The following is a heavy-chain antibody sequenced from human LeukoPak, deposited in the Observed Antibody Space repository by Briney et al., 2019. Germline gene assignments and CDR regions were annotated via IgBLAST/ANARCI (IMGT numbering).Heavy chain of an antibody. Sequence: LGGSLRLSCAASGFTFSSYAMHWVRQAPGKGLEWVAVISYDGSNKYYADSVKGRFTISRDNSKNTLYLQMNSLRAVDTAVYYCARAPRTAANFDYWGQGTLVTVSS. J-gene: IGHJ4*02. D-gene: IGHD6-13*01. CDR2: ISYDGSNK. V-gene: IGHV3-30-3*01. CDR1: GFTFSSYA. CDR3: ARAPRTAANFDY.